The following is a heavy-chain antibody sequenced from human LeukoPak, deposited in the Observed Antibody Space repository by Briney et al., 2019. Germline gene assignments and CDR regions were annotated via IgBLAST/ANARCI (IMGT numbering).Heavy chain of an antibody. V-gene: IGHV3-23*01. D-gene: IGHD3-10*01. CDR1: GFTFSSYP. J-gene: IGHJ6*03. CDR3: AKDGEWRYFGSESRPYYYYYMAV. Sequence: RGSLRVSCVASGFTFSSYPMRGVRQAPGKGLEWVSAINDSGGSTHYAHYVRGRFTISRDNSKNTLYLQMNRLRDKDTAVYYCAKDGEWRYFGSESRPYYYYYMAVWGKGTTVTVSS. CDR2: INDSGGST.